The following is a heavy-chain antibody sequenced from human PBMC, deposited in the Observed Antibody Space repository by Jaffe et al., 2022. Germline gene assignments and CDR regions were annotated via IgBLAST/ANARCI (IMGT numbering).Heavy chain of an antibody. Sequence: EVQLVESGGGLVQPGRSLRLSCAASGFTFDDYAMHWVRQAPGKGLEWVSGISWNSYNIGYGDSVKGRFTISRDNAKNSLYLQMNSLRVEDTALYYCAKGSHGDYRPHYYYYMDVWGKGTTVTVSS. CDR3: AKGSHGDYRPHYYYYMDV. V-gene: IGHV3-9*01. CDR1: GFTFDDYA. CDR2: ISWNSYNI. J-gene: IGHJ6*03. D-gene: IGHD4-17*01.